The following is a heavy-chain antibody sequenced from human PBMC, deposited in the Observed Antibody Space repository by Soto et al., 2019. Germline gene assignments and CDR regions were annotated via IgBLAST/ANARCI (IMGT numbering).Heavy chain of an antibody. V-gene: IGHV3-21*01. CDR1: GFTFSSYS. J-gene: IGHJ6*02. Sequence: GGSLRLSCAASGFTFSSYSMNWVRQAPGKGLEWVSSISSSSSYIYYADSVKGRFTISRDNAKNSLYLQMNSLRAEDTAVYYCARDLSYDFWSGYYTGDYYYYGMDVWGQGTTVTVSS. CDR3: ARDLSYDFWSGYYTGDYYYYGMDV. CDR2: ISSSSSYI. D-gene: IGHD3-3*01.